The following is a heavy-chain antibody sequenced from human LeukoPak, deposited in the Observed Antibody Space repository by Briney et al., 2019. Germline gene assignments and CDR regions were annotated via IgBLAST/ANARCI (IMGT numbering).Heavy chain of an antibody. Sequence: KPSETLSHTCTVSGGSISSYYWSWIRQPAGKGLEWIGRIYTSGSTNYNPSLKSRVTMSVDTSKNQFSLKLSSVTAADTAVYYCARDTAMGLYYYYGMDVWGQGTTVTVSS. D-gene: IGHD5-18*01. V-gene: IGHV4-4*07. CDR1: GGSISSYY. J-gene: IGHJ6*02. CDR2: IYTSGST. CDR3: ARDTAMGLYYYYGMDV.